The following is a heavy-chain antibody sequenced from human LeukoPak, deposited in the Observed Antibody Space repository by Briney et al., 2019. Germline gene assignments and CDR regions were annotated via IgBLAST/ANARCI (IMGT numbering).Heavy chain of an antibody. J-gene: IGHJ4*02. CDR2: ISSNGGST. CDR1: GFTFSSYA. D-gene: IGHD4-17*01. Sequence: PGGSLRLSCAASGFTFSSYAMDWVRQAPGKGLQYVSAISSNGGSTYYANSVKGRFTISRDNSKNTLYLQMGSLRAEDMAVYYCARESEYATATVDYWGQGTLVTVSS. CDR3: ARESEYATATVDY. V-gene: IGHV3-64*01.